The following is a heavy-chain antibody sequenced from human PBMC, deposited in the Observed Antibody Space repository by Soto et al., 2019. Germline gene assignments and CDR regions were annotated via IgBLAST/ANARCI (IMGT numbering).Heavy chain of an antibody. Sequence: ESLTLACEVSGFTFSSYCMNWVRQSPGKGLEWVSSISGSGGYIYYADSVKGRFTISRDNAKNSLYLQMTSLGDEDTALYYCARDRQSTPWYAADYWGQGSLVTVSS. D-gene: IGHD6-13*01. CDR1: GFTFSSYC. J-gene: IGHJ4*02. V-gene: IGHV3-21*01. CDR3: ARDRQSTPWYAADY. CDR2: ISGSGGYI.